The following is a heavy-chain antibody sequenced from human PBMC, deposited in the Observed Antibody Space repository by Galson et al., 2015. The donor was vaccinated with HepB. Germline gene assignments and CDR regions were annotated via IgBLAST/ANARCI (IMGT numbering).Heavy chain of an antibody. Sequence: SLRLSCAASGFTFNNYDMSWVRQAPGKGLEWVSGVSAGGDYTFYANSVKGRFTISRDDAKNALYLQMDSLRAEDTAVYYCATGWIQPWTWGQGTLVTVSS. CDR3: ATGWIQPWT. CDR1: GFTFNNYD. V-gene: IGHV3-23*01. CDR2: VSAGGDYT. D-gene: IGHD5-18*01. J-gene: IGHJ5*02.